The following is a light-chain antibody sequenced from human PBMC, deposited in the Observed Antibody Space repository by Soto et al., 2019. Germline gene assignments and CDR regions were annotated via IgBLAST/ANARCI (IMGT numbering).Light chain of an antibody. CDR3: QQSYSTSVT. J-gene: IGKJ1*01. Sequence: DIQMTQSPSPLSASVGDRVTITCRASQSISSYLNWYQQKPGKAPKLLIYAASSLQSGVPSRFSGSGSGTDFTLTISSLQPEDFATYYCQQSYSTSVTFGQGTKVDIK. CDR1: QSISSY. CDR2: AAS. V-gene: IGKV1-39*01.